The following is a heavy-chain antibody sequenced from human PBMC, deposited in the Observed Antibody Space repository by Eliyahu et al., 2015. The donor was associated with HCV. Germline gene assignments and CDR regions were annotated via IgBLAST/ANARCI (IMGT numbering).Heavy chain of an antibody. CDR3: AKRGGNNIDY. D-gene: IGHD2/OR15-2a*01. CDR1: GFTFSYYD. V-gene: IGHV3-30*18. Sequence: QVQLVESGGGVVQPGTSLRLSCAAXGFTFSYYDMSWVRQAPGKGLEWVAIISYDGSSKYYPDSVKGRFTISRDNSKNTLYLQMSSLRPEDTAVYYCAKRGGNNIDYWGQGTLVTVSS. CDR2: ISYDGSSK. J-gene: IGHJ4*02.